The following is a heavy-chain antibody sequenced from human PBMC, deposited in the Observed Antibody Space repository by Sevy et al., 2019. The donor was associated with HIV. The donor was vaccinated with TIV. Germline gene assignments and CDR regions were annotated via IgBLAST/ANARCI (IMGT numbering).Heavy chain of an antibody. J-gene: IGHJ4*02. D-gene: IGHD3-3*01. CDR3: ARESDFWKNYFDY. V-gene: IGHV3-33*01. Sequence: GGSLRLSCAASGFTFSSYGMHWVRQAPGKGLEWVAVIWYDGSNKYYADSVKGRFTISRDNSKKWLYLQMKSLRAEDTAVYYCARESDFWKNYFDYWGQGTLVTVSS. CDR2: IWYDGSNK. CDR1: GFTFSSYG.